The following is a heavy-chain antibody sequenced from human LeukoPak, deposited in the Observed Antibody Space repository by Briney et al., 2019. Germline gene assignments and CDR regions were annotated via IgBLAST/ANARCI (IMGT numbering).Heavy chain of an antibody. V-gene: IGHV3-30-3*01. CDR3: AGHWTYYDDDYYGMDV. D-gene: IGHD3-22*01. Sequence: GGSLRPSCAASGFTFSSYAMSWVRQAPGKGLEWVAVISYDGSNKYYADSVKGRFTISGDNSKNTLYLQMNSLRAEDTAVYYCAGHWTYYDDDYYGMDVWGQGTTVTVSS. J-gene: IGHJ6*02. CDR1: GFTFSSYA. CDR2: ISYDGSNK.